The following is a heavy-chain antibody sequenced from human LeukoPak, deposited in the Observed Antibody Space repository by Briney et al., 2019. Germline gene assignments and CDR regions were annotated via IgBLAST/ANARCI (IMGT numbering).Heavy chain of an antibody. CDR1: GFTFSDFY. Sequence: GGSLRLSCAASGFTFSDFYMSWIRQAPGKGLEWVSYVSGGATANIYYADSVRGRFTISRDNAKNSLYLQMNNLRAEDTAVYYCATLEELGLNTGWSFHYWGQGTLVTVSS. V-gene: IGHV3-11*01. CDR2: VSGGATANI. J-gene: IGHJ4*02. CDR3: ATLEELGLNTGWSFHY. D-gene: IGHD1-1*01.